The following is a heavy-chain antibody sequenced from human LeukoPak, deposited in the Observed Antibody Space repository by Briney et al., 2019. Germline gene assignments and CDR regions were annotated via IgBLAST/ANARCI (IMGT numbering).Heavy chain of an antibody. J-gene: IGHJ6*02. CDR1: GFTFSSHA. V-gene: IGHV3-30-3*01. Sequence: PGRSLRLSCAASGFTFSSHAMHWVRQAPGKGLEWVAVISYDGSNKYYADSVKGRFTISRDNSKNTLYLQMNSLRAEDTAVYYCARGNYYYGMDVWGQGTTVTVSS. CDR3: ARGNYYYGMDV. CDR2: ISYDGSNK.